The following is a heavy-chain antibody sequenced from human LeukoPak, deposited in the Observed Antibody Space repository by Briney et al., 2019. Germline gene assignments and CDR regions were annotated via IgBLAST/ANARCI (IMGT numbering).Heavy chain of an antibody. CDR3: AKDLSVLVVVPAAILDY. CDR2: IWYDGSNE. J-gene: IGHJ4*02. CDR1: EFTFRSYG. D-gene: IGHD2-2*02. V-gene: IGHV3-33*06. Sequence: PGGSLRLSCAASEFTFRSYGMHWVRQAPGKGLEWVALIWYDGSNEYYAESAKGRFTISRDNSKNTLYLQMNSLRAEDTAVYYCAKDLSVLVVVPAAILDYWGQGTLVTVSS.